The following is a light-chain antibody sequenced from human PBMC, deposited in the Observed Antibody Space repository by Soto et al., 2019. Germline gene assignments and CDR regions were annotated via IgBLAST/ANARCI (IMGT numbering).Light chain of an antibody. V-gene: IGLV2-14*01. CDR1: SXDVGDYEY. Sequence: QSVLTQPASVSGSPGQSVTISCTGTSXDVGDYEYVSWYQQHPGKGPKLMIYEVSNRTSGVSNRFSGSKSGNTASLTISGLQAEDETEYFCSSYKRTSRVYVFGTGTKVTVL. CDR3: SSYKRTSRVYV. CDR2: EVS. J-gene: IGLJ1*01.